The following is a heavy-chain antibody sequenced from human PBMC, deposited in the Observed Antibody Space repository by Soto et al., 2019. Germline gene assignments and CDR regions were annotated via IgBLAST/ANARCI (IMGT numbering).Heavy chain of an antibody. D-gene: IGHD1-20*01. CDR1: GAALNSGNYY. Sequence: SETLSLTCSVSGAALNSGNYYWSWIRQVPGKGLEWIGHIYVTGAVDYNPSLRDRITISQDTSERQFSLNLRLVTAADTAVYYCARLRLATNNYKWFDPWGQGTLVIVSS. CDR3: ARLRLATNNYKWFDP. CDR2: IYVTGAV. J-gene: IGHJ5*02. V-gene: IGHV4-31*03.